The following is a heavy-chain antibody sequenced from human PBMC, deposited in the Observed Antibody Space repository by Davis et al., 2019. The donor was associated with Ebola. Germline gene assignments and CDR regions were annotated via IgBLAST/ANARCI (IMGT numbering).Heavy chain of an antibody. D-gene: IGHD2-15*01. V-gene: IGHV3-30-3*01. J-gene: IGHJ4*02. CDR1: GFTLSSYA. CDR2: TSYDGSNK. Sequence: PGGSLRLSCAASGFTLSSYAMHWVRQAPGKGLEWVAVTSYDGSNKNYADSVKGRFTISRDNSKNTLYLQMNSLRAEDTAVYYCARTDRVCSGGSCYSGNDFDYWGRGTLVTVSS. CDR3: ARTDRVCSGGSCYSGNDFDY.